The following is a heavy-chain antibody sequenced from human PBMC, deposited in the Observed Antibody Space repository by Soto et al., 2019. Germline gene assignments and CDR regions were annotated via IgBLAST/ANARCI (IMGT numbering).Heavy chain of an antibody. CDR1: GGSISSGGYS. D-gene: IGHD3-22*01. Sequence: SETLSLTCAVSGGSISSGGYSWSWIRQPPGKGLEWIGYIYQSGSTYYNPSLKSRVTISVDRSKNQFSLKLSSVTAADTAVYYCARGGDSSGYVAFDIWGQGTRVTV. V-gene: IGHV4-30-2*01. CDR2: IYQSGST. J-gene: IGHJ3*02. CDR3: ARGGDSSGYVAFDI.